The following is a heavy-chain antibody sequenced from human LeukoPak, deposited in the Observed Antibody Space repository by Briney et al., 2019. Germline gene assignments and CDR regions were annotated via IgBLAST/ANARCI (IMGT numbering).Heavy chain of an antibody. V-gene: IGHV1-18*01. Sequence: ASVKVSCKASGYTFTNYGISWVRQAPGQGLEWMGWISGYSGNTDYAQKLQGRVTVTTDTSTSTAYMELRSLRSDDTAVYYCARVGIQLWLLDYWGQGTLVTVSS. CDR3: ARVGIQLWLLDY. J-gene: IGHJ4*02. D-gene: IGHD5-18*01. CDR2: ISGYSGNT. CDR1: GYTFTNYG.